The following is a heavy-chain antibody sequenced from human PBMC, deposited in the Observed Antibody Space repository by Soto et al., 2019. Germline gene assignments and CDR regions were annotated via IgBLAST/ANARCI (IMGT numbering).Heavy chain of an antibody. D-gene: IGHD3-22*01. CDR1: GFSFSTSGVG. V-gene: IGHV2-5*02. CDR3: AHRRHYYDSSGFTFDY. CDR2: IYWDDDK. Sequence: QITLKESGPTLVKSTQTLTLTCTFSGFSFSTSGVGVGWIRQPPGKALEWLALIYWDDDKRYSPSLKSRLTITKDTSKNQVVLTLTNVDPMDTATYYCAHRRHYYDSSGFTFDYWGQGTLVTVSS. J-gene: IGHJ4*02.